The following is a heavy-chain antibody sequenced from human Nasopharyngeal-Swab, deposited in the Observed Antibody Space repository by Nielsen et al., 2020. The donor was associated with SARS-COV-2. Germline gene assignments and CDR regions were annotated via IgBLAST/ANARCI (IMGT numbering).Heavy chain of an antibody. J-gene: IGHJ6*03. D-gene: IGHD3-10*01. CDR3: ARDLGDYYYYYMDV. Sequence: GGSLRLSCAASGFRFSDYSMNWVRQAPGKGPEWVSFISGSGDFTYYADSVKGRFTISRDNARNSLYLQMNSLRAEDTAIYYCARDLGDYYYYYMDVWGKGTTVTVSS. V-gene: IGHV3-21*01. CDR2: ISGSGDFT. CDR1: GFRFSDYS.